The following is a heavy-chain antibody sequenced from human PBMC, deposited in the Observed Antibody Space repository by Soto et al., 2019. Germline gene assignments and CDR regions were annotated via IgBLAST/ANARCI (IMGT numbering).Heavy chain of an antibody. J-gene: IGHJ3*02. Sequence: ASVKVSCKASGYTFTGYYMHWVRQAPGQGLEWMGWINPNSGGTNYAQKFQGWVTMTRDTSISTAYMELSRLRSDDTAVYYCARSTYYDFWSGYSGPFDIWGQGTMVTVS. CDR3: ARSTYYDFWSGYSGPFDI. V-gene: IGHV1-2*04. CDR2: INPNSGGT. D-gene: IGHD3-3*01. CDR1: GYTFTGYY.